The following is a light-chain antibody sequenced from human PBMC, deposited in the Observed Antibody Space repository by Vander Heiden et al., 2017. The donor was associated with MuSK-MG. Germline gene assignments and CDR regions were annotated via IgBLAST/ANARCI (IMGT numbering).Light chain of an antibody. CDR2: GVT. CDR3: CSYAGGYTLV. Sequence: QSALTQPRSVSGSPGQSVTISCTGTGSDVGGYTYVSWYQQHSGNAPQLLIYGVTKRPSGVPDRFSGSKSGNTASLRISGLQAEDDADYYCCSYAGGYTLVFGGGTKLTVL. V-gene: IGLV2-11*01. J-gene: IGLJ3*02. CDR1: GSDVGGYTY.